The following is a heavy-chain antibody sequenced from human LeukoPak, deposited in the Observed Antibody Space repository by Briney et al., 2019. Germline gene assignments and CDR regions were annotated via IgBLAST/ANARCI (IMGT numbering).Heavy chain of an antibody. CDR2: IYYSGST. Sequence: PSETLSLTCAVYGGSFSGYYWSWIRQPPGKGLEWIGYIYYSGSTNYNPSLKSRVTISVDTSKNQFSLKLSSVTAADTAVYYCARHGGVTVTEVLSNWFDPWGQGTLVTVSS. V-gene: IGHV4-59*08. CDR1: GGSFSGYY. CDR3: ARHGGVTVTEVLSNWFDP. D-gene: IGHD4-17*01. J-gene: IGHJ5*02.